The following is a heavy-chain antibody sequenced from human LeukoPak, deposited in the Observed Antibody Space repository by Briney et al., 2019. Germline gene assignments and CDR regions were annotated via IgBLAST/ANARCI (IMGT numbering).Heavy chain of an antibody. Sequence: GGSLRLSCAASEFTFDNYAMSWVRQAPGKGLEWVSVISGSGYYSYYADSVKGRFTVSRDNSKTTLYLQMNSLRADDTAVFYCVRVAIAEALGYYAMDVWGQGTTVTVSS. CDR2: ISGSGYYS. D-gene: IGHD1-26*01. V-gene: IGHV3-23*01. J-gene: IGHJ6*02. CDR3: VRVAIAEALGYYAMDV. CDR1: EFTFDNYA.